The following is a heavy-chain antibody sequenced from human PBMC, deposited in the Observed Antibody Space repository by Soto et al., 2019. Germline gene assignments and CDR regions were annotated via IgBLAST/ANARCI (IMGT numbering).Heavy chain of an antibody. CDR2: INPNSGGT. CDR3: ARAGGQWLENYYYYYGMDV. J-gene: IGHJ6*02. CDR1: GYTFTGYY. Sequence: GASVKVSCKASGYTFTGYYMHWVRQAPGQGLEWMGWINPNSGGTNYAQKFQGWVTMTRDTSISTAYMELSRLRSDDTAVYYCARAGGQWLENYYYYYGMDVWGQGTTVTVSS. D-gene: IGHD6-19*01. V-gene: IGHV1-2*04.